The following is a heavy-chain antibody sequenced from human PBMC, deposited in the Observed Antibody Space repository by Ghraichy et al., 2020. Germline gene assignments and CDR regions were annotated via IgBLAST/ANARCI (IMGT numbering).Heavy chain of an antibody. CDR3: ARAGDGFNY. Sequence: LSLTCAVYGGSFSGYYWSWIRQPPGKGLEWIGEINHSGSTNYNPSLKSRVTISVNTSKKQLSLKLSSVTAADTAVYYCARAGDGFNYWGQGTLVTVSS. V-gene: IGHV4-34*01. D-gene: IGHD7-27*01. J-gene: IGHJ4*02. CDR2: INHSGST. CDR1: GGSFSGYY.